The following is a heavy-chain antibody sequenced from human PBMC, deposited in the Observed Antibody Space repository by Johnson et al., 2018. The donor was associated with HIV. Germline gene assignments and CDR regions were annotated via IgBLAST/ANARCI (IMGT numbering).Heavy chain of an antibody. V-gene: IGHV3-53*01. CDR2: IYSGGST. CDR3: ARHNAFDI. Sequence: VQLVESGGGLIQPGGSLRLSCAASGFTVSSNYMTWVRQAPGKGLEWVSVIYSGGSTYYADSVKGRFTISRDNSKKPLYLQMNSLRAEDTAVYYCARHNAFDIWGQGTMVTVSS. CDR1: GFTVSSNY. J-gene: IGHJ3*02.